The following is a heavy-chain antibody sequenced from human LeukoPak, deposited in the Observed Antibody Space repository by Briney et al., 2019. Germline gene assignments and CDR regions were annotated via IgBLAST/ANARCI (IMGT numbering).Heavy chain of an antibody. J-gene: IGHJ3*02. CDR1: GFTFSSYA. D-gene: IGHD5-12*01. CDR2: ISGSGGST. CDR3: AKASSGYDSGGAFDI. Sequence: PGGSLRLSCAASGFTFSSYAMSWVRQAPGKGLEWVSAISGSGGSTYYADSVKGRFTISRDNSKNTLYLQMNSLRAEDTAVYYCAKASSGYDSGGAFDIWSQGTMVTVSS. V-gene: IGHV3-23*01.